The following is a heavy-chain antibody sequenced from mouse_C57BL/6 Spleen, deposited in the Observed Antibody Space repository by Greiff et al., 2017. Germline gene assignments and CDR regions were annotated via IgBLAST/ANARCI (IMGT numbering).Heavy chain of an antibody. CDR2: IDPETGGT. J-gene: IGHJ3*01. CDR3: TNYGSKALAY. V-gene: IGHV1-15*01. D-gene: IGHD1-1*01. Sequence: VQVVESGAELVRPGASVTLSCKASGYTFTDYEMHWVKQTPVHGLEWIGAIDPETGGTAYNQKFKGKAILTADKSSSTAYMELRSLTSEDSAVYYCTNYGSKALAYWGQGTLVTVSA. CDR1: GYTFTDYE.